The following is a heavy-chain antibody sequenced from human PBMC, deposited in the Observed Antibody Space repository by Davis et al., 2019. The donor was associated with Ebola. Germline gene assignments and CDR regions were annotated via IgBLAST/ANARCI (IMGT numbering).Heavy chain of an antibody. D-gene: IGHD6-6*01. CDR3: ARWNFYSSSLDY. CDR2: INHSGST. Sequence: SETLSLTCAVYGGSFSGYYWSWIRQPPGKGLEWIGEINHSGSTNYNPSLKSRVTISVDTSKNQFSLKLSSVTAADTAVYYCARWNFYSSSLDYWGQGTLVTVSS. CDR1: GGSFSGYY. J-gene: IGHJ4*02. V-gene: IGHV4-34*01.